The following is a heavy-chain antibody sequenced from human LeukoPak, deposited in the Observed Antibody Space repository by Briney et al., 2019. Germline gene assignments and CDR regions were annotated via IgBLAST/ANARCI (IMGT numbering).Heavy chain of an antibody. CDR1: GYNFTSYW. J-gene: IGHJ4*02. CDR3: GRRGSSGWYEGGIDY. Sequence: GESLKISCKGSGYNFTSYWIAWVRQMPGKGLECMGIIYPGDSDTMYSPSFQGQVTFSADKSTSTAYLQWSSLKASDTAMYYCGRRGSSGWYEGGIDYWGLGTLVTVSS. CDR2: IYPGDSDT. D-gene: IGHD6-13*01. V-gene: IGHV5-51*01.